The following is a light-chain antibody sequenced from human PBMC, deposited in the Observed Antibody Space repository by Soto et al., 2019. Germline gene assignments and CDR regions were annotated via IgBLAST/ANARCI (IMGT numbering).Light chain of an antibody. CDR2: AAS. Sequence: DIQMTQSPSSLSASVGDRVTITCRASQSISSYLNWYQQKPGKAPKLLIYAASSLQSGVPSRFSGSGSGTDFTLTISSLQPEDFATYYCQQSLITQYSFGQGTKLEIK. J-gene: IGKJ2*03. CDR1: QSISSY. V-gene: IGKV1-39*01. CDR3: QQSLITQYS.